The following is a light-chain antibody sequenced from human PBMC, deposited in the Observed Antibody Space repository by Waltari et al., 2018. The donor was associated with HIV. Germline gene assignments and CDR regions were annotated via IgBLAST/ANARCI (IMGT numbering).Light chain of an antibody. J-gene: IGLJ1*01. CDR3: QVWDSSSDHYV. V-gene: IGLV3-21*04. CDR2: DDG. Sequence: SYVLTQPPSVSVAPGKTARITCGGNNIGSKSVHWYQQKPGQAPVLVIYDDGDRPSVIPERFSGSNSGNTATLTISRVEAGDEADYYCQVWDSSSDHYVFGTGTKVTVL. CDR1: NIGSKS.